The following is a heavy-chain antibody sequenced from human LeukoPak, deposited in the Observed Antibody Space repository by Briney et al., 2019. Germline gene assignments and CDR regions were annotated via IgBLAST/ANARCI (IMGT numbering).Heavy chain of an antibody. CDR2: ISTSSSYI. CDR1: GFTFSSYS. CDR3: AREREDNNYYGSSGYYSY. Sequence: GGSLRLSCAAYGFTFSSYSMNWVRQAPGKGLEWVSFISTSSSYIYYADSVKGRFTISRDNAKNSLYLQMNSLRAEDTAVYYCAREREDNNYYGSSGYYSYWGQGTLVTVSS. V-gene: IGHV3-21*01. J-gene: IGHJ4*02. D-gene: IGHD3-22*01.